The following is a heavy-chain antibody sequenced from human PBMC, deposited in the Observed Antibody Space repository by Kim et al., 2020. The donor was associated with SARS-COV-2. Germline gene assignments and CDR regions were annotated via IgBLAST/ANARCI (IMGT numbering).Heavy chain of an antibody. CDR2: INPSGGST. D-gene: IGHD3-9*01. CDR1: GYTFTSYY. CDR3: ARGDYDILTGYYLDLRY. V-gene: IGHV1-46*01. J-gene: IGHJ4*02. Sequence: ASVKVSCKASGYTFTSYYMHWVRQAPGQGLEWMGIINPSGGSTSYAQKFQGRVTMTRDTSTSTVYMELSSLRSEDTAVYYCARGDYDILTGYYLDLRYWGQGTLVTVSS.